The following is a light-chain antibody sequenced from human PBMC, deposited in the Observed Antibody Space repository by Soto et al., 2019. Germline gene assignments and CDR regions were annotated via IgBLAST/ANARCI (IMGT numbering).Light chain of an antibody. V-gene: IGKV1-39*01. Sequence: DIQMTQSPSSLSASVGDRVTITCRASQSISNYLNWYQQKPGKAPKLLMYAASSLQSGDPSRFSGSGYGTDFTLNISSLQPEEFAPYYCQQSYSSPRTFGEGTKVEIK. CDR1: QSISNY. J-gene: IGKJ1*01. CDR3: QQSYSSPRT. CDR2: AAS.